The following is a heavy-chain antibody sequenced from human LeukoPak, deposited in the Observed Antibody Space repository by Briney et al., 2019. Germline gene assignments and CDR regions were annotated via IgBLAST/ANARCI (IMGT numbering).Heavy chain of an antibody. Sequence: GGSLRLSCAASGFTFSNFAMSWVRQAPGKGLEWVSVITGSGADTYYTPSMRGRFTISRDNSNSMLYLHMSSLRAEDTALYYCARDPGSLPAAIGYCYYGMDVWGQGTTVTVSS. J-gene: IGHJ6*02. CDR2: ITGSGADT. V-gene: IGHV3-23*01. CDR3: ARDPGSLPAAIGYCYYGMDV. D-gene: IGHD2-2*02. CDR1: GFTFSNFA.